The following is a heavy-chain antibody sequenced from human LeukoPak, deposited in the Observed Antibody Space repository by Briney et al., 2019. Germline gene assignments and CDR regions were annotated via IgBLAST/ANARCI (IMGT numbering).Heavy chain of an antibody. CDR2: IISNGGST. D-gene: IGHD2-21*02. V-gene: IGHV3-64D*06. Sequence: GGSLRLSCVAPGFTFSVYAIHWVRQAPGKGLEYVSTIISNGGSTYYADSVKGRFTISRDNSKNTVSLQMSSLRAEDTALYYCVKDGLAFCGGDCYSYFDYWGQGTLVTVSS. CDR1: GFTFSVYA. J-gene: IGHJ4*02. CDR3: VKDGLAFCGGDCYSYFDY.